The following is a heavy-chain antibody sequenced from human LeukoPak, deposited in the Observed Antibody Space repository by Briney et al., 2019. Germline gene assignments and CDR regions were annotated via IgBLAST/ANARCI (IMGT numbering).Heavy chain of an antibody. J-gene: IGHJ4*02. D-gene: IGHD6-6*01. CDR3: AKYLPSRYSSSAVDY. V-gene: IGHV3-30*02. CDR1: GLTLSRHG. CDR2: IWSDGSKE. Sequence: PGGSLRLSCAASGLTLSRHGMHWVRQAPGKGLEWVTFIWSDGSKEYYADSVMGRFTLSRDNSKNTLYLQMNSLRAEDTAVYYCAKYLPSRYSSSAVDYWGQGTLVTVSS.